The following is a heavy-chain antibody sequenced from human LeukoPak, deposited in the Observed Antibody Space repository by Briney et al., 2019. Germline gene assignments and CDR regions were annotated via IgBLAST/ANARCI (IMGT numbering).Heavy chain of an antibody. V-gene: IGHV3-74*01. CDR2: IYSDVSSA. J-gene: IGHJ3*02. CDR3: ATCRDGYNSEAFDI. Sequence: GGSLRLSCAASGFTFSSYAMSWVRQAPGKGLVWVARIYSDVSSAYYADSVKGRFTISRDNAKNTLYLQMNSLRAEDTAVYYCATCRDGYNSEAFDIWGQGTMVTVSS. CDR1: GFTFSSYA. D-gene: IGHD5-24*01.